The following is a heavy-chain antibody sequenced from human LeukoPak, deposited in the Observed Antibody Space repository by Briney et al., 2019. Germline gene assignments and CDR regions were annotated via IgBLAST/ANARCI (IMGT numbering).Heavy chain of an antibody. D-gene: IGHD1-1*01. CDR1: GYNFTSYW. J-gene: IGHJ4*02. CDR3: ASGTTGTMAFDS. CDR2: IYPGDSET. V-gene: IGHV5-51*01. Sequence: GESLQISCKGSGYNFTSYWIAWVRQMPGKGLEWMGIIYPGDSETRYSPSFQGHVTVSVEKSISTAYVQWSSLKASDTAMYYCASGTTGTMAFDSWGQGTLVTVSS.